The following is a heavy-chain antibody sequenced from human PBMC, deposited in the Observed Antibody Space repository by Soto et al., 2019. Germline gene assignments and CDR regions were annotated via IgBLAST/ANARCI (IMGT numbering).Heavy chain of an antibody. CDR2: INSNGADT. D-gene: IGHD3-10*01. J-gene: IGHJ5*02. CDR3: VKDAGGSGTWDWFDP. V-gene: IGHV3-64D*06. Sequence: GGPLRLSCSASGFTFWNYAMHWVRQAPGKGLQYISAINSNGADTYYADSVKGRSTISRDNSKNTLHLQMSSLRPEDTAIYYCVKDAGGSGTWDWFDPWGQGTLVTVSS. CDR1: GFTFWNYA.